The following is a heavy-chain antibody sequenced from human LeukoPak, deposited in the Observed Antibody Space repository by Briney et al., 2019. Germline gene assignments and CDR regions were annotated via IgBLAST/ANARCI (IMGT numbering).Heavy chain of an antibody. CDR3: AKAREVLAYYYDGSGYYLDY. CDR2: VSGTGGRT. J-gene: IGHJ4*02. D-gene: IGHD3-22*01. CDR1: GFTFSSYA. V-gene: IGHV3-23*01. Sequence: GGSLRLSCAASGFTFSSYAMSWVRQAPGKGLEWVSAVSGTGGRTYYADSVKGRFTISRDNSKNTLYLQMNSLRAEDTAIYYCAKAREVLAYYYDGSGYYLDYWGQGTLDAVSS.